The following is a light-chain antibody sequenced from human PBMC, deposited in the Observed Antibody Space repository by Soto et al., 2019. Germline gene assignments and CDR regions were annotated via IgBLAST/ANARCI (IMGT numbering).Light chain of an antibody. J-gene: IGLJ1*01. Sequence: QSVLTQPASVSGSPGQSITISCTGTSSDVGAYNYVSWYQQQSGKAPKLMIHEVSNRPSGVSNRFSGSKSGNTASLTISGLQAEDEADYYCCSLTTSHTYVFGSGTKVTVL. CDR1: SSDVGAYNY. V-gene: IGLV2-14*01. CDR3: CSLTTSHTYV. CDR2: EVS.